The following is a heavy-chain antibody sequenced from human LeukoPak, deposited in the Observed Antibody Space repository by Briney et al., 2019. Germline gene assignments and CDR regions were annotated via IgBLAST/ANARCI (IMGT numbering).Heavy chain of an antibody. Sequence: ASVKVSCKASGGTFSSYAISWVRQAPGQGLEWMGGIIPIFGTANYAQEFQGRVTITADESTSTAYMELSSLRSEDTAVYYCATEDRIAAAVLFDYWGQGTLVTVSS. CDR3: ATEDRIAAAVLFDY. J-gene: IGHJ4*02. V-gene: IGHV1-69*13. CDR1: GGTFSSYA. CDR2: IIPIFGTA. D-gene: IGHD6-13*01.